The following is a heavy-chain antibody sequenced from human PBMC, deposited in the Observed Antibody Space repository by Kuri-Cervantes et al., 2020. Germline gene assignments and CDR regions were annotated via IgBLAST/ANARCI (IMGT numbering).Heavy chain of an antibody. CDR3: ARASRYYYDSTWFDP. J-gene: IGHJ5*02. V-gene: IGHV1-69*06. D-gene: IGHD3-22*01. CDR1: RGTFSSYA. CDR2: IIPIFGTA. Sequence: SVQVPCQPSRGTFSSYAISWVRQAPGQGLEWMGGIIPIFGTANYAQKFQGRVTITADKSTSAAYMELRSLRSDDTAVYYCARASRYYYDSTWFDPWGQGTLVTVSS.